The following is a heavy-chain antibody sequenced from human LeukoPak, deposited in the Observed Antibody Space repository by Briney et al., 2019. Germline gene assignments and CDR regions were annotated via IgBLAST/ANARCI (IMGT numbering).Heavy chain of an antibody. J-gene: IGHJ6*02. CDR2: ISGSGGST. CDR1: GFTFTSYA. D-gene: IGHD6-13*01. CDR3: ARVFNIAAEDGYGMDV. Sequence: PGGSLRLSCAASGFTFTSYAMSWVRQAPGKGLEWVSVISGSGGSTYYVDSVKGRFTISRDNSKNTLYLQMNSLRVEDTAVYYCARVFNIAAEDGYGMDVWGQGTTVTVSS. V-gene: IGHV3-23*01.